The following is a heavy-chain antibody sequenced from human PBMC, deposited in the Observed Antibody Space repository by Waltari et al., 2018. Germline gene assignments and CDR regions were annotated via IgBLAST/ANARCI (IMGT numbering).Heavy chain of an antibody. D-gene: IGHD7-27*01. Sequence: EVQLVESGGGSVQPGGSLRLSCTASGFLFSNYWMHWVRQVPGKGLLWGSHAGTEERGPTYADSVKGRVTISRDNAKNTVYLQMDSLRVEDTAIYYCARDTPGDGIDYWGQGTLVTVSS. CDR3: ARDTPGDGIDY. J-gene: IGHJ4*02. CDR1: GFLFSNYW. V-gene: IGHV3-74*03. CDR2: AGTEERGP.